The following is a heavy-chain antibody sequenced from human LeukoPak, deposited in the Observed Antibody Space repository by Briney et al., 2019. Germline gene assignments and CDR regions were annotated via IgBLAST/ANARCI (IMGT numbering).Heavy chain of an antibody. Sequence: ASVKVSCKVSGYTLTELSMHWVRQAPGKGLEWMGGFDPEDGETIYAQKFQGRVTMTRDTSTSTVYMELSSLRSEDTAVYYCARSYDSYDYWGQGTLVTVSS. D-gene: IGHD3-22*01. V-gene: IGHV1-24*01. J-gene: IGHJ4*02. CDR3: ARSYDSYDY. CDR1: GYTLTELS. CDR2: FDPEDGET.